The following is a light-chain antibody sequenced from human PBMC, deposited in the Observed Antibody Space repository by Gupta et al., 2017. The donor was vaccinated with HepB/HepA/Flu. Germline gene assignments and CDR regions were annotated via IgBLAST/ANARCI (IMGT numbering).Light chain of an antibody. CDR3: GTWYSSRRIYV. J-gene: IGLJ1*01. V-gene: IGLV1-51*01. CDR1: TSNIGNNY. Sequence: QSVLTQPPSVSAAPGPKVTISCSGSTSNIGNNYVSWYQHSPGTAPTLLICDNNQRPSWMPDRFSGSKSGTSATLGITGRQTGDEADYYCGTWYSSRRIYVFGTGTKVTV. CDR2: DNN.